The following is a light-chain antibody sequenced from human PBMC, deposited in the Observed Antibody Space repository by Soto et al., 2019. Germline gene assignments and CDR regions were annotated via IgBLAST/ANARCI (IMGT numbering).Light chain of an antibody. J-gene: IGKJ2*01. Sequence: DIQMTQSPSTLSASVGDRVTITCRASQSISSWLAWYQQKPGKAPKALIYKASNLESGVPSRFSGSGSGTKFTLTISSLQSDDFATYYCQLYNSYPPMYTFGQGTKLEIK. CDR2: KAS. V-gene: IGKV1-5*03. CDR1: QSISSW. CDR3: QLYNSYPPMYT.